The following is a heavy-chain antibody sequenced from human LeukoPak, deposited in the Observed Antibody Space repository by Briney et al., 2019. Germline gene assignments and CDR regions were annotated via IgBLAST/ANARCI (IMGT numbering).Heavy chain of an antibody. CDR3: ASPGAYCPSTSCYTY. J-gene: IGHJ4*02. D-gene: IGHD2-2*02. CDR2: ISSGGST. V-gene: IGHV3-66*01. Sequence: GGSLRLSCAASGFTVSSNYMNWVRQAPGKGLEWVSVISSGGSTYYADSVKARFTISRDNSKNTLYLQMNSLRAEDTAVYYCASPGAYCPSTSCYTYWGQGTLVTVSS. CDR1: GFTVSSNY.